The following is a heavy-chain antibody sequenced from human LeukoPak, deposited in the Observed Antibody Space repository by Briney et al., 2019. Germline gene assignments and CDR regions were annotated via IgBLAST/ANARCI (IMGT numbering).Heavy chain of an antibody. D-gene: IGHD3-22*01. J-gene: IGHJ4*02. CDR2: IGSSSSYI. CDR1: GFTFSSYS. V-gene: IGHV3-21*01. Sequence: GGSLRLSCAASGFTFSSYSMNWVRQAPGKGLEWVSSIGSSSSYIYYADSVKGRFTISRDNAKNSLYLQMNSLRAEDTAVYYCARARGYYDSSGYYYGYWGQGTLVTVSS. CDR3: ARARGYYDSSGYYYGY.